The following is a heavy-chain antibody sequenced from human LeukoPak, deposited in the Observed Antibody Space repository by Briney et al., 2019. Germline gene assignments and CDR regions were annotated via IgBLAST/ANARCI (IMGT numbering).Heavy chain of an antibody. CDR1: GFTFSRYW. V-gene: IGHV3-7*04. Sequence: QTGGSLRLSCAASGFTFSRYWMSWVRQAPEKGREWVANIKKDESEKYYVDSVKGRFTISRDNAKDALYLEMNSLRFDDTAVYYCARVAPRFWYESSCYIFEYWGQGTLVTVSS. CDR2: IKKDESEK. J-gene: IGHJ4*02. D-gene: IGHD3-22*01. CDR3: ARVAPRFWYESSCYIFEY.